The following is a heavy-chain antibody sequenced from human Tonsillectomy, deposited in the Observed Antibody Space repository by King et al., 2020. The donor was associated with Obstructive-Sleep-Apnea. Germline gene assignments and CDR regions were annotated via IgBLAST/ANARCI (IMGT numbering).Heavy chain of an antibody. J-gene: IGHJ4*02. CDR3: ARDFTMITFGGVIVD. V-gene: IGHV3-30*04. D-gene: IGHD3-16*01. CDR2: ISHDGSNK. Sequence: VQLVESGGGVVQPGRSLRLSCAASGFTFSSYAMHWVRQAPGKGLEWVAVISHDGSNKDYADSVKGRFTISGDTSKNTLYLQMNSLRAEDTAVYYCARDFTMITFGGVIVDWGQGTLVTVSS. CDR1: GFTFSSYA.